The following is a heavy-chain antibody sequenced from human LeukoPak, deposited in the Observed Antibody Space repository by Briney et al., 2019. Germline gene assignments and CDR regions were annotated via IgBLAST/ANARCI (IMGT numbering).Heavy chain of an antibody. CDR3: ARGPLGYYYYYGMDV. D-gene: IGHD1-26*01. V-gene: IGHV4-59*01. CDR1: GGSISSDY. J-gene: IGHJ6*02. Sequence: SETLSLTCTVSGGSISSDYWSWIRQPPGKGLEWLGYIYYSGSTNYNPSLKSRVTISVDTSKNQFSLKLSSVTAADTAVYYCARGPLGYYYYYGMDVWGQGTTVTVSS. CDR2: IYYSGST.